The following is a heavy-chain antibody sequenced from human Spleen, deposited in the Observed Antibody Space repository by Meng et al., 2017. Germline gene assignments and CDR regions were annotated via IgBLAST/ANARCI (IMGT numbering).Heavy chain of an antibody. CDR2: INHSGST. CDR3: ARDASTYYYDSSGHRGLDY. V-gene: IGHV4-38-2*02. Sequence: SETLSLTCAVSGYSITGSYNWGWIRQSPGKGLEWIGEINHSGSTNFNPSLKSRVTISVDTSKNQFTLKLSSVTAADTAVYYCARDASTYYYDSSGHRGLDYWGQGTTVTVSS. J-gene: IGHJ4*02. CDR1: GYSITGSYN. D-gene: IGHD3-22*01.